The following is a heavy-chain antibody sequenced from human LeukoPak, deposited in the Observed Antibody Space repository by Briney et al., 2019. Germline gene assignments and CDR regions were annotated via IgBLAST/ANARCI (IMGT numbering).Heavy chain of an antibody. Sequence: GGSLRLSCLGTGLAFKNYWMTWVRQAPGKGLEWVAVISYDGSNKYYADSVKGRFTISRDNSKNTLYLQMNSLRAEDTAVYYCARAGRGGWLRKIDYWGQGTLVTVSS. CDR1: GLAFKNYW. CDR2: ISYDGSNK. CDR3: ARAGRGGWLRKIDY. D-gene: IGHD5-12*01. V-gene: IGHV3-30*17. J-gene: IGHJ4*02.